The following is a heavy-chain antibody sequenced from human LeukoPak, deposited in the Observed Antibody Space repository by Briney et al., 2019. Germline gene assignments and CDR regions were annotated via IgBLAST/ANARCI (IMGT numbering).Heavy chain of an antibody. CDR1: GGSFSGYY. J-gene: IGHJ4*02. CDR2: INHSGST. CDR3: ARGFSSGWYGGY. Sequence: SETLSLTCAVCGGSFSGYYWSWIRQPPGKGLEWIGEINHSGSTNYNPSLKSRVTISVDTSKNQFSLKLSSVTAADTAVYYCARGFSSGWYGGYWGQGTLVTVSS. D-gene: IGHD6-19*01. V-gene: IGHV4-34*01.